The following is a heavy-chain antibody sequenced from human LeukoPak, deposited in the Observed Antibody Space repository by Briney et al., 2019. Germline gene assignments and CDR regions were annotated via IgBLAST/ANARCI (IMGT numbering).Heavy chain of an antibody. CDR1: GFTFSTYG. D-gene: IGHD2-8*01. V-gene: IGHV3-30*02. CDR3: AKDIVLITPEAFDI. J-gene: IGHJ3*02. Sequence: PGGPLRLSCAASGFTFSTYGMHWVRQAPAKGLEGVAFIRYDGSNKYYADSVKGRFTIPRDNSKNTLYLQMNSLRAEDTAVYYCAKDIVLITPEAFDIWGQGTMVTVSS. CDR2: IRYDGSNK.